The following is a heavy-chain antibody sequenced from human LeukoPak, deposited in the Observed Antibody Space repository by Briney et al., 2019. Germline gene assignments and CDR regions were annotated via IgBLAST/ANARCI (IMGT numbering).Heavy chain of an antibody. CDR1: GGTFSSYA. Sequence: SVKVSCKASGGTFSSYAISWVRQAPGQGLEWMGGIIPIFGTANYAQKFQGRVTITADESTSTAYMELSSLRSEDTAVYYCARGGYSYGPFDYWGQGTLVTVSS. J-gene: IGHJ4*02. CDR3: ARGGYSYGPFDY. D-gene: IGHD5-18*01. V-gene: IGHV1-69*13. CDR2: IIPIFGTA.